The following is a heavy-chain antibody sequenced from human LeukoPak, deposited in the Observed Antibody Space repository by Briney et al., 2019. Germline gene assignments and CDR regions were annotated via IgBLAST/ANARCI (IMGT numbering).Heavy chain of an antibody. D-gene: IGHD3-22*01. CDR1: GFTFSSYW. J-gene: IGHJ4*02. V-gene: IGHV3-74*01. CDR2: INSDGSST. CDR3: AREELIDYYDSSNSEFLDY. Sequence: GGSLRLSCAASGFTFSSYWMHWVRQAPGKGLVWVSRINSDGSSTSYADSVKGRFTISRDNAKNTLYLQMNSLRAEDTAVYYCAREELIDYYDSSNSEFLDYWGQGTLVTVSS.